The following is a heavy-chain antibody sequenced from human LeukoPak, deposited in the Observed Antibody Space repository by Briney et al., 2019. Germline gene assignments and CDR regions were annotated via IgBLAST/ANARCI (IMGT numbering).Heavy chain of an antibody. CDR2: INHSGST. D-gene: IGHD7-27*01. Sequence: SETLSLTCAVYGGSFSGYYWSWIRQPPGKGLEWIGEINHSGSTNYNPSLKSRVTISVDTSKNQFSLKLSSVTAADTAVYYCARAVLGRYYYYYYMDAWGKGTTVTVSS. V-gene: IGHV4-34*01. CDR1: GGSFSGYY. CDR3: ARAVLGRYYYYYYMDA. J-gene: IGHJ6*03.